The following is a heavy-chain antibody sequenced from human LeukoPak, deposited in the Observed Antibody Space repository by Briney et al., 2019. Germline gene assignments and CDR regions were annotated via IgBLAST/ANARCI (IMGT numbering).Heavy chain of an antibody. CDR1: GFSFSSYE. V-gene: IGHV3-48*03. D-gene: IGHD5-18*01. J-gene: IGHJ4*02. CDR3: ARDRPDRGYSYGRDFDY. CDR2: ISRGGDEI. Sequence: GGSLRPSCAASGFSFSSYEMNWVRQAPGKGLQWISYISRGGDEIYYADSVKGRFTISRDNAKNSLYLQMNSLRAEDTAVYYCARDRPDRGYSYGRDFDYWGQGNPVTVSS.